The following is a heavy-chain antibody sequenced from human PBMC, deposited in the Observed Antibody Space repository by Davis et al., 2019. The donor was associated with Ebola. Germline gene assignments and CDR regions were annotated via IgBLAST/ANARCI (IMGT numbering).Heavy chain of an antibody. CDR1: GGSFSGYY. Sequence: MPSETLSLTCAVYGGSFSGYYWSWIRQPPGKGLEWIGEINHSGSTYYNPSLKSRVTISVDTSKNQFSLKLSSVTAADTAVYYCARLRGFCSSTSCYRNWFDPWGQGTLVTVSS. J-gene: IGHJ5*02. CDR2: INHSGST. D-gene: IGHD2-2*01. CDR3: ARLRGFCSSTSCYRNWFDP. V-gene: IGHV4-34*01.